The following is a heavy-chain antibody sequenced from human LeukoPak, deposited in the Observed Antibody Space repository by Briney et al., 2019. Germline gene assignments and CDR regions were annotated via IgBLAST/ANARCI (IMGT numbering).Heavy chain of an antibody. D-gene: IGHD3-10*01. CDR3: ARDIRGRGILKAY. CDR1: GYTFTSYY. J-gene: IGHJ4*02. V-gene: IGHV1-46*01. CDR2: INPSGGST. Sequence: GASVKVSCKASGYTFTSYYMHWVRQAPGQGLEWMGIINPSGGSTSYAQKFQGRVTMTRDTSSSTAYMELSRLRSDDTAVYYCARDIRGRGILKAYWGQGTLVTVSS.